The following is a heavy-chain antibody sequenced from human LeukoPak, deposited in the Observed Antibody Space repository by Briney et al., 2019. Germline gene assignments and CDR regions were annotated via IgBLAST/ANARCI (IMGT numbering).Heavy chain of an antibody. CDR3: WRAGSTLPYYYYGMDV. D-gene: IGHD2-2*01. J-gene: IGHJ6*04. CDR1: GGTFTTYA. CDR2: IIPIFGTA. Sequence: SVKVSCKASGGTFTTYAISWVRQAPGQGLEWMGGIIPIFGTANYAQKFQGRVTITADESTSTAYMELSSLRSEDTAVYYCWRAGSTLPYYYYGMDVWGKGTTVTVSS. V-gene: IGHV1-69*13.